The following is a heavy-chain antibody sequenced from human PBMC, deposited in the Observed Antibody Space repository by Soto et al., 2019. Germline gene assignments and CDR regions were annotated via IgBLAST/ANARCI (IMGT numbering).Heavy chain of an antibody. Sequence: GSLRLSCAASGFTVSSNYMSWVRQAPGKGLEWVSVIYSGGSTYYADSVKGRFTISRHNSKNTLYLQMNSLRAEDTAVYYCARGIRVCSGGSCYSFPYYYYYMDVWGKGTTVTVSS. CDR2: IYSGGST. V-gene: IGHV3-53*04. J-gene: IGHJ6*03. D-gene: IGHD2-15*01. CDR1: GFTVSSNY. CDR3: ARGIRVCSGGSCYSFPYYYYYMDV.